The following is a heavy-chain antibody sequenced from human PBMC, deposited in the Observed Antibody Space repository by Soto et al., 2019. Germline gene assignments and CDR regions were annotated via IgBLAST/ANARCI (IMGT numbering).Heavy chain of an antibody. CDR2: ISSSSSYI. D-gene: IGHD1-26*01. Sequence: GGSLRLSCAASGFTFSSYSMNWVRQAPGKGLEWVSSISSSSSYIYYADSVKGRFTISRDNAKNSLYLQMNSLRAEDTAVYYCAREGGNLNWFDPWGQGTLVTVSS. CDR1: GFTFSSYS. CDR3: AREGGNLNWFDP. J-gene: IGHJ5*02. V-gene: IGHV3-21*01.